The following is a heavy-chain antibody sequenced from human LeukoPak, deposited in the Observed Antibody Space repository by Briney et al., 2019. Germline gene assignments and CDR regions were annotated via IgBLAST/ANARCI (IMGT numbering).Heavy chain of an antibody. CDR1: GFTFSSYA. CDR3: ARANTPSVVVIALDY. V-gene: IGHV3-64*01. Sequence: GGSLRLSCAASGFTFSSYAMHWVRQAPGKGLEYVSAISSNGGSTYYANSVKGRFTISRDNSKNTLYLQMGSLRAEDMAVYYCARANTPSVVVIALDYWGQGTLVTVSS. CDR2: ISSNGGST. J-gene: IGHJ4*02. D-gene: IGHD2-21*01.